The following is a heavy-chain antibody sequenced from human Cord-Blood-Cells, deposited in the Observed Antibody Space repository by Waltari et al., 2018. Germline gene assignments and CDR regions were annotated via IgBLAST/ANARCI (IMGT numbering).Heavy chain of an antibody. CDR2: IYYSGST. CDR1: GGSISSSSYY. V-gene: IGHV4-39*01. D-gene: IGHD6-6*01. Sequence: QLQLQESGPGLVKPSETLSLTCPVSGGSISSSSYYWGWIRQPPGKGLEWIGSIYYSGSTYYNPSLKSRVTISVDTSKNQFSLKLSSVTAADTAVYYCARSKLVWFDPWGQGTLVTVSS. J-gene: IGHJ5*02. CDR3: ARSKLVWFDP.